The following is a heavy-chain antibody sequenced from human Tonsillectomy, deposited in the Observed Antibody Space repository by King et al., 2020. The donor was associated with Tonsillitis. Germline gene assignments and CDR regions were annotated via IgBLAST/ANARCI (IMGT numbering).Heavy chain of an antibody. Sequence: EQLVQSGGGLVQPGGSLRLSCAASGFTFSIYAMSWVRQAPGRGLDWVSTISDSGGSTYYAASVKGRFTISRDNPTNTRSLQMNSLRAEDTAVYYCANLYYYDSSGNAFDIWGQGTMVTVSS. D-gene: IGHD3-22*01. CDR3: ANLYYYDSSGNAFDI. V-gene: IGHV3-23*04. J-gene: IGHJ3*02. CDR2: ISDSGGST. CDR1: GFTFSIYA.